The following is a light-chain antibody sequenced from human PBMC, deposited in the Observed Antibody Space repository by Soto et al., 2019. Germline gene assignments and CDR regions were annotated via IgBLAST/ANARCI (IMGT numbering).Light chain of an antibody. Sequence: QSVLTQPPSVSVAPGQRATISCTGSRSNIGAAYDAHLYQHLPGAAPKLLIYGNSNRPSGVPDRFSGSKSGTSASLAITGLQAEDEADYYCQSYDSSLSIYVFGSGTKVTVL. V-gene: IGLV1-40*01. CDR3: QSYDSSLSIYV. CDR2: GNS. J-gene: IGLJ1*01. CDR1: RSNIGAAYD.